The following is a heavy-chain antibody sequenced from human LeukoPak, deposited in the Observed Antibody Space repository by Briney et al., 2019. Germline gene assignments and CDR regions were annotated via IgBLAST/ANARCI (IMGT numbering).Heavy chain of an antibody. V-gene: IGHV3-23*01. CDR3: AGYYYDSSGYYGWFDP. CDR2: ISVSGGST. CDR1: GFTFSSYA. Sequence: PGGSLRLSCAASGFTFSSYAMTWVRQAPGKGLEWVSGISVSGGSTYYADSVKGRFTISRDTSKNTLYLQMNSLRAEDTAVYYCAGYYYDSSGYYGWFDPWGQGTLVTVSS. D-gene: IGHD3-22*01. J-gene: IGHJ5*02.